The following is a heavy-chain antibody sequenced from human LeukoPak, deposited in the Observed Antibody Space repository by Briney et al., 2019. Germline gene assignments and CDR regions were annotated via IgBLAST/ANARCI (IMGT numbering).Heavy chain of an antibody. Sequence: PSETLSLTCTVSGGSISSGGYYWSWIRQHPGKGLEWIGYIYYSGSTYYNPSLESRVTISVDTSKNQFSLKLSSVTAADTAVYYCAREGEGNYDGHYYGMDVWGQGTTVTVSS. CDR2: IYYSGST. CDR3: AREGEGNYDGHYYGMDV. V-gene: IGHV4-31*03. CDR1: GGSISSGGYY. D-gene: IGHD1-7*01. J-gene: IGHJ6*02.